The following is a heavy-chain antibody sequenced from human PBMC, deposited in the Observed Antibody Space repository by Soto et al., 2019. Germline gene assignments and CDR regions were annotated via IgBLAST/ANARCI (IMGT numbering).Heavy chain of an antibody. D-gene: IGHD4-4*01. Sequence: EEQLVESGGDLVQPGGSLRLSCAVSGFTVTGNYMSWVRQAPGKGLEWVSVIYSGGGTFYADSVKGRFAISRDSSKSTVFLQMSSLRAEDTAVYYCARSDYSSHMGGLDIWGQGTVVTVSS. J-gene: IGHJ3*02. CDR2: IYSGGGT. CDR1: GFTVTGNY. V-gene: IGHV3-66*01. CDR3: ARSDYSSHMGGLDI.